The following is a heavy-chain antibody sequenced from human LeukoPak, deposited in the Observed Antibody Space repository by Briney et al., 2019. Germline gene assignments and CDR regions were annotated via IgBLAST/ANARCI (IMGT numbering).Heavy chain of an antibody. CDR2: ISWNSGSI. D-gene: IGHD1-26*01. CDR3: AKEKTSILVYYYMDV. Sequence: PGGSLRLSCAASGFTFDDYAMHWVRQAPGKGLEWVSGISWNSGSIGYADSVKGRFTISRDNAKNSLYLQMNSLRAEDTALYYCAKEKTSILVYYYMDVWGKGTTVTISS. V-gene: IGHV3-9*01. J-gene: IGHJ6*03. CDR1: GFTFDDYA.